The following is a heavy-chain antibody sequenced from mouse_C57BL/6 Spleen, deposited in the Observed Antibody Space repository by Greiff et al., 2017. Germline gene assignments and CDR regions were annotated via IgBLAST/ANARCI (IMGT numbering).Heavy chain of an antibody. Sequence: QVQLQQPGAELVKPGASVKMSCKASGYTFTSYWITWVKQRPGQGLEWIGDIYPGSGSTNYNEKFKCKATLTVDTASIAAYMQLSSLTSEDSAVYDGEREDYDYDPAGFAYWGQGTLVTVSA. CDR1: GYTFTSYW. D-gene: IGHD2-4*01. CDR2: IYPGSGST. CDR3: EREDYDYDPAGFAY. J-gene: IGHJ3*01. V-gene: IGHV1-55*01.